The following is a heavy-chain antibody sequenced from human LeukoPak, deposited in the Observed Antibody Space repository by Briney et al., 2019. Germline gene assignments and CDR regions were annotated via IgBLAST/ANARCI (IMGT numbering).Heavy chain of an antibody. D-gene: IGHD6-13*01. J-gene: IGHJ4*02. V-gene: IGHV3-7*01. Sequence: GGSLRLSCAASGFTFSRYWMSWVRQAPGKGLEWVANIKQDGSEKYYVDSVKGRFTISRDNAKNSLYLQMNSLRVEDTAVYYCAKAGTAAADNFDYWGQGTLVTVSS. CDR1: GFTFSRYW. CDR2: IKQDGSEK. CDR3: AKAGTAAADNFDY.